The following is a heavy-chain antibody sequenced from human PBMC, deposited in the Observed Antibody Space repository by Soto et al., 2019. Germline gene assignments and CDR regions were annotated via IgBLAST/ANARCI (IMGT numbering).Heavy chain of an antibody. Sequence: QVQLVQSGAEVKKPGASVKVSCKASGGTFSSYTISWVRQAPGQGLEWMGRIIPILGIANYAQKFQGRVTIIADKSTSTGYMEVSSLRSEDTAVYYCAKANYDFWCGPNLSYMDVWGKGPTVTVSS. V-gene: IGHV1-69*02. J-gene: IGHJ6*03. CDR3: AKANYDFWCGPNLSYMDV. CDR2: IIPILGIA. CDR1: GGTFSSYT. D-gene: IGHD3-3*01.